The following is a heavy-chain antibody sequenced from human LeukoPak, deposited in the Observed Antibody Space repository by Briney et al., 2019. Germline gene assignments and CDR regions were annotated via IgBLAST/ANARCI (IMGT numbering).Heavy chain of an antibody. CDR1: GGAFSGYY. CDR3: ARGSRNYNNYEGADY. D-gene: IGHD4-11*01. Sequence: PSETLSLTCAVYGGAFSGYYWSWIRQPPGKGLEWIGEIYHSGDTKYNPSLKSRVSMSVDVSKDQFSLKLTSLTAADTAVYYCARGSRNYNNYEGADYWGQGTLVTVSS. V-gene: IGHV4-34*01. CDR2: IYHSGDT. J-gene: IGHJ4*02.